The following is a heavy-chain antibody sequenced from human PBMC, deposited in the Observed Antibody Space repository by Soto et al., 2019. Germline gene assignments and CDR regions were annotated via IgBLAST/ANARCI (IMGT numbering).Heavy chain of an antibody. V-gene: IGHV3-30*18. CDR2: ISYDGSNK. J-gene: IGHJ6*02. Sequence: GSLRLSCAASVFTFCSYGIHWVRQAPGKGLEWVAVISYDGSNKYYADSVKGRFTISRDNSKNTLYLQMNSLRTEDTAMYYCAKDRYCSGGTCLNFYGMDVWGQGTTVTVSS. D-gene: IGHD2-15*01. CDR3: AKDRYCSGGTCLNFYGMDV. CDR1: VFTFCSYG.